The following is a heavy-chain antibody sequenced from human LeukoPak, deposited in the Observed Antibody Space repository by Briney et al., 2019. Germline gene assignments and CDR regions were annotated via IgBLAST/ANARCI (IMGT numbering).Heavy chain of an antibody. Sequence: PSETLSLTCTVSGGSISSYYWSWIRQPPGKGLEWIGYIYYSGSTNYNPSLKSRVTISVDTSKNQFSLKLGSVTAADTAVYYCARVGAARLGWYFDLWGRGTLVTVSS. CDR3: ARVGAARLGWYFDL. J-gene: IGHJ2*01. CDR1: GGSISSYY. V-gene: IGHV4-59*01. D-gene: IGHD6-6*01. CDR2: IYYSGST.